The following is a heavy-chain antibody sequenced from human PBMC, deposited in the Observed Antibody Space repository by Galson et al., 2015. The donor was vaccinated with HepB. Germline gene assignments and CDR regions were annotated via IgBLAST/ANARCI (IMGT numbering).Heavy chain of an antibody. D-gene: IGHD4-17*01. J-gene: IGHJ3*02. CDR1: GFTYNNNA. Sequence: SLRLSCAASGFTYNNNAMHWVRQAPGKGLEWVAFISYDGSIQHHADSVKGRFTISRDNSKNTLYLQMNSLRADDTAMYYCARESYGDYGDAFVIWGQGTMVTVSS. CDR3: ARESYGDYGDAFVI. CDR2: ISYDGSIQ. V-gene: IGHV3-30-3*01.